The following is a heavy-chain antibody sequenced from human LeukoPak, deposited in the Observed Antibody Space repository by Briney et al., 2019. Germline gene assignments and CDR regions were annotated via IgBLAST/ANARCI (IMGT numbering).Heavy chain of an antibody. J-gene: IGHJ4*02. V-gene: IGHV3-53*01. Sequence: GGSLRLSCAASGITVSSNYMSWVRQAPGKGLEWVSVIYSGGSTYYADSVKGRFTISRDNSKSTLYLQMNSLRAEDTAVYHCAKKSGDHFHFDFWGQGTLVTVSS. D-gene: IGHD2-21*01. CDR3: AKKSGDHFHFDF. CDR2: IYSGGST. CDR1: GITVSSNY.